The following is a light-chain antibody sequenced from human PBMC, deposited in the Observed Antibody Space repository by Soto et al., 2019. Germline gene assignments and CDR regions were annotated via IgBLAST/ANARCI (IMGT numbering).Light chain of an antibody. V-gene: IGLV1-44*01. CDR3: AAWDDSLNGPV. J-gene: IGLJ2*01. CDR2: SNN. Sequence: QSVLTQPPSASGTPGQRVTISCSGSSSNIGSNTVNWYQQLPGTAPKLLIDSNNQRPSGVPDRFSGSKSGTSASLAISGLQSEDEADYYCAAWDDSLNGPVFGGGTKVTV. CDR1: SSNIGSNT.